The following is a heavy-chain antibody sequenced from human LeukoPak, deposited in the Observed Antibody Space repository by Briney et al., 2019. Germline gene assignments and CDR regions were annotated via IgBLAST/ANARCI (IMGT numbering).Heavy chain of an antibody. J-gene: IGHJ4*02. CDR1: GFTFSSYA. Sequence: GGSLRLSCAASGFTFSSYAMSWVRQAPGKGLEWVSAISGSGGSTYYADSVKGRFTISRDNSKNTLYLQMNSLRAEDTAVYYCAKLGRRSSSSTPDYWGQGTLVTVSS. CDR2: ISGSGGST. CDR3: AKLGRRSSSSTPDY. D-gene: IGHD6-6*01. V-gene: IGHV3-23*01.